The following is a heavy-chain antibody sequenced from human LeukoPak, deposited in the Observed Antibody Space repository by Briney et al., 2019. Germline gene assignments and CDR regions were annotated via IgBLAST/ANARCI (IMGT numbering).Heavy chain of an antibody. CDR3: AKGPLIHMDV. V-gene: IGHV3-43D*03. CDR1: GFTFDDYA. CDR2: ISWDGGST. J-gene: IGHJ6*03. D-gene: IGHD2-8*01. Sequence: PGGSLRLSCAASGFTFDDYAMHWVRQAPGKGLEWVSLISWDGGSTYYADSVKGRFTISRDNSKNTLYLQMNSLRAEDTAVYYCAKGPLIHMDVWGKGTTVTVSS.